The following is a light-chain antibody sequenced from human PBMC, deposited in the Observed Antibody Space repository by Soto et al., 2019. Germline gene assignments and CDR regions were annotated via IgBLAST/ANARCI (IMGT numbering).Light chain of an antibody. V-gene: IGKV1-39*01. CDR3: HQYNNWPLT. CDR2: AAS. Sequence: DIQMTQSPSSLSASVGDIFTITCRASQSISSYLNWYQQKPGKAPKLLIYAASSLQSGVPSRFSGSGSGTEFTLTISSLQSEDFAVYYCHQYNNWPLTFGGGTKVDIK. CDR1: QSISSY. J-gene: IGKJ4*01.